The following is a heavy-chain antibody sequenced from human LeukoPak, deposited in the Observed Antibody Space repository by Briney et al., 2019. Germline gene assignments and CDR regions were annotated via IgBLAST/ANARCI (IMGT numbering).Heavy chain of an antibody. J-gene: IGHJ1*01. CDR2: ITGGSSTIT. CDR1: GFTFSSYS. CDR3: GSLHHRAL. Sequence: GGSLRLSCAASGFTFSSYSMNWVRQAPGKGLEWLSYITGGSSTITYYADSVKDRFTISRDNAKNSLALQMTSLRAEDTAIYYCGSLHHRALWGQGTLVTVSS. D-gene: IGHD5-24*01. V-gene: IGHV3-48*01.